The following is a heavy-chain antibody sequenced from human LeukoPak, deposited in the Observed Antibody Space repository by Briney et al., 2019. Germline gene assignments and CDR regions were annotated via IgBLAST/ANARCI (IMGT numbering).Heavy chain of an antibody. D-gene: IGHD3-9*01. CDR1: GFTFSSYA. CDR2: TSYDGSNK. V-gene: IGHV3-30*04. J-gene: IGHJ6*04. Sequence: GGSLRLSCAASGFTFSSYAMHWVRQAPGKGLEWVAVTSYDGSNKYYADSVKGRFTISRDNSKNTLYLQMNSLRAEDTAVYYCARGDDILTGAPYYYYGMDVWGKGTTVTVSS. CDR3: ARGDDILTGAPYYYYGMDV.